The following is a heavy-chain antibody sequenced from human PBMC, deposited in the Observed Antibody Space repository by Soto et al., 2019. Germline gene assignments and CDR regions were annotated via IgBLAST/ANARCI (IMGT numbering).Heavy chain of an antibody. Sequence: QVQLVQSGAEVKKPGSSVKVSCKASGGTFSSYAISWVRQAPGQGLEWMGGIIPIFGTANYAQKFQGRVTITADKSTSTGYMEPSRLRSEDTAVYYCARTHGGNTYSGGDCYSGGFDYWGQGTLVTVSS. CDR3: ARTHGGNTYSGGDCYSGGFDY. D-gene: IGHD2-21*02. CDR1: GGTFSSYA. V-gene: IGHV1-69*06. J-gene: IGHJ4*02. CDR2: IIPIFGTA.